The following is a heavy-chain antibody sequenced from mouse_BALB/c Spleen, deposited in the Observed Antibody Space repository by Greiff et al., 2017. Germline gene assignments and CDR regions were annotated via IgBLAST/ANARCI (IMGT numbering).Heavy chain of an antibody. CDR3: ARRRYDFYAMDY. J-gene: IGHJ4*01. CDR1: GYSITSGYY. CDR2: ISYDGSN. V-gene: IGHV3-6*02. D-gene: IGHD2-14*01. Sequence: EVKLMESGPGLVKPSQSLSLTCSVTGYSITSGYYWNWIRQFPGNKLEWMGYISYDGSNNYNPTLKNRISITRDTSKNQFFLKLNSVTTEDTATYYCARRRYDFYAMDYWGQGTSVTVSS.